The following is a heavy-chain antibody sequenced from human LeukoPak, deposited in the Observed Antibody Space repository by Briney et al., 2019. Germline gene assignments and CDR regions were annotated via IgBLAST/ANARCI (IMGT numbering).Heavy chain of an antibody. CDR2: LRNNGPT. CDR3: ARYYCSGTSCYYTNWFDS. Sequence: SETLSLTCTVSGGSISSYYWSWIRQPPGKGLEWVGYLRNNGPTNRNPSLTSRVTMSVDTSKNQFSLKLTSVTAADTAVYYCARYYCSGTSCYYTNWFDSWGQGILVTVSS. J-gene: IGHJ5*01. D-gene: IGHD2-2*01. CDR1: GGSISSYY. V-gene: IGHV4-59*08.